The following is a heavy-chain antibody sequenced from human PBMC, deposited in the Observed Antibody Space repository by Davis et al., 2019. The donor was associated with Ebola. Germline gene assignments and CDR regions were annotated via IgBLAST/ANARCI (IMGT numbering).Heavy chain of an antibody. J-gene: IGHJ4*02. V-gene: IGHV4-61*05. CDR1: GGSISSSSYY. CDR3: ARVPIVATIRADY. D-gene: IGHD5-12*01. Sequence: SETLSLTCTVSGGSISSSSYYWGGTRQPPGRGLEWFGYIYYSGSTTYNPSLKSRVTISVDTSKNQFSLKLSSVTAADTAVYYCARVPIVATIRADYWGQGTLVTVSS. CDR2: IYYSGST.